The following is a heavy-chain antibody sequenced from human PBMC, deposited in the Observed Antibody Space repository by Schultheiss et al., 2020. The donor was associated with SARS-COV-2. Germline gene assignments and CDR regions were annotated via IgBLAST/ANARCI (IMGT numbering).Heavy chain of an antibody. CDR1: GVTFSQHW. Sequence: GGSLRLSCVDSGVTFSQHWMCWVRQAPGKGLEWVAVISYDGNTKYYADSVKGRFTISRDNSKNTLYLQMNSLRAEDTAVYYCARYDSSGYFASWEPLQYWGQGTLVTVSS. CDR2: ISYDGNTK. V-gene: IGHV3-30-3*01. J-gene: IGHJ4*02. D-gene: IGHD3-22*01. CDR3: ARYDSSGYFASWEPLQY.